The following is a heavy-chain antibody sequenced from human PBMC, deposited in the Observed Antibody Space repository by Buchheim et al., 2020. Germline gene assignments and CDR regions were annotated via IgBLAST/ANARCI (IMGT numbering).Heavy chain of an antibody. J-gene: IGHJ4*02. CDR1: GFTFSSYA. V-gene: IGHV3-30*04. Sequence: QVQLVESGGGVVQPGRSLRLSCAASGFTFSSYAMHWVRQAPGKGLEWVAVISYDGSNKYYADSVKGRFTISRDNSKNTLYLQMNGLRAEDTAVYYCARDSSSSLDYWGQGTL. CDR2: ISYDGSNK. CDR3: ARDSSSSLDY.